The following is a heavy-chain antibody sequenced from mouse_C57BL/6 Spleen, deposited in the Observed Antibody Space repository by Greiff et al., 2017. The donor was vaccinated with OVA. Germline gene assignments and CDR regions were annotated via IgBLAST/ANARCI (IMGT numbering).Heavy chain of an antibody. Sequence: LVESGAELVRPGASVTLSCKASGYTFTDYEMHWVKQTPVHGLEWIGAIDPETGGTAYNQKFKGKAILTADKSSSTAYMELRSLTSEDSAVYYCTRTGPWFAYWGQGTLVTVSA. CDR2: IDPETGGT. CDR3: TRTGPWFAY. CDR1: GYTFTDYE. J-gene: IGHJ3*01. V-gene: IGHV1-15*01. D-gene: IGHD4-1*01.